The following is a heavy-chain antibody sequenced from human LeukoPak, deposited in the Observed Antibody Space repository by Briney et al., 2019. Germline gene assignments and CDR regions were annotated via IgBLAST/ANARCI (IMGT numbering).Heavy chain of an antibody. CDR2: ISYSGST. Sequence: SETLSLTCTVSGVSISGYYWSWIRQPPGEGLEWIGYISYSGSTNYSPSLKSRVTISVDMSKNQLSLKVNSVTAADTAVYYCASAAGWLQFDYWGQGTLVTVSS. V-gene: IGHV4-59*08. D-gene: IGHD5-12*01. J-gene: IGHJ4*02. CDR3: ASAAGWLQFDY. CDR1: GVSISGYY.